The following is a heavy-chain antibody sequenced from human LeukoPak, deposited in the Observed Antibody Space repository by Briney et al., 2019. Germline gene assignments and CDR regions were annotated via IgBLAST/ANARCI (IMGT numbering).Heavy chain of an antibody. D-gene: IGHD3-10*01. J-gene: IGHJ5*02. CDR3: ARDAGGPRREGNWFDP. CDR1: GGSISCGGYY. V-gene: IGHV4-31*03. CDR2: IYYSGST. Sequence: SETLSLTCTVSGGSISCGGYYWSWIRQHPGKGLEWIGYIYYSGSTYYNPSLKRRVTISVDTSKNQFSLQLSSVTAADTAVYYRARDAGGPRREGNWFDPWGQGTLVTVSS.